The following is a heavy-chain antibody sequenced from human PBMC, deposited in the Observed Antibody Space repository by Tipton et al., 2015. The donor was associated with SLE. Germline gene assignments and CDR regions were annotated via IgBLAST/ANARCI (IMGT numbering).Heavy chain of an antibody. Sequence: QVQLVQSGSELKKPGASVRVSCKASGYTFSRYPMSWVRQAPGQGPEWMGWINTNTGNPTYAQDFTGRFVFSLDTSVSTVYLQITSLKAEDTAVYFCATYPNYYDSRGYYYFEDWGQGTQVTVSS. CDR1: GYTFSRYP. CDR2: INTNTGNP. J-gene: IGHJ4*02. CDR3: ATYPNYYDSRGYYYFED. D-gene: IGHD3-22*01. V-gene: IGHV7-4-1*02.